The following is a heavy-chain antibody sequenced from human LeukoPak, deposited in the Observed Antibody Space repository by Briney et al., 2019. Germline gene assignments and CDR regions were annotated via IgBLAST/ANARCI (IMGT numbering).Heavy chain of an antibody. CDR2: IKSNTDGGTT. D-gene: IGHD3-22*01. J-gene: IGHJ4*02. CDR1: GFTFSNAW. V-gene: IGHV3-15*01. CDR3: TTDLYYYDSSCYYSTGDY. Sequence: PGGSLRLSCAASGFTFSNAWMSWVRQAPGKGLEWVGRIKSNTDGGTTDYAAPVKGRFTISRDDSKNTLYMQMNSLKTEDTAVYYCTTDLYYYDSSCYYSTGDYWGQGTLVTVSS.